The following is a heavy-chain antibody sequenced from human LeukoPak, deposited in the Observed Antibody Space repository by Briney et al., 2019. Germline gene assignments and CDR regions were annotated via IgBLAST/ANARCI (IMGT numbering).Heavy chain of an antibody. J-gene: IGHJ4*02. Sequence: PGGSLRLSCAASGFTFSSYGMHWVRQAPGKGLEWVAVISYDGSNKYYADSVKGRFTISRDNSKNTLYLQMNSLRAEDTAVYYCAKDWYGHLFDYWGQGTLVTVSS. CDR2: ISYDGSNK. CDR3: AKDWYGHLFDY. CDR1: GFTFSSYG. D-gene: IGHD1-14*01. V-gene: IGHV3-30*18.